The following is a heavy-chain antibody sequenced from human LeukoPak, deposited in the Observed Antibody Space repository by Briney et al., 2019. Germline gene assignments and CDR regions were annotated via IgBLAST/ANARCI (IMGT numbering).Heavy chain of an antibody. Sequence: PGGSLRLSCAASGFTVSSNYMSWVRQAPGKGLEWVSAISGSGGSTYYADSVKGRFTISRDNSKNTLYLQMNSLRAEDTAVYYCAGQNDYGGNLGIDYWGQGTLVTVSS. CDR3: AGQNDYGGNLGIDY. V-gene: IGHV3-23*01. CDR2: ISGSGGST. J-gene: IGHJ4*02. CDR1: GFTVSSNY. D-gene: IGHD4-23*01.